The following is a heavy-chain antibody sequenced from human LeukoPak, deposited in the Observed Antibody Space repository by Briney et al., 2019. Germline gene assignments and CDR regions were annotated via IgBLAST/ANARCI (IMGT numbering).Heavy chain of an antibody. CDR3: ARVPNDYSDYVAY. J-gene: IGHJ4*02. D-gene: IGHD4-11*01. CDR1: GFSFDTYS. Sequence: HPEGSLRLSCAASGFSFDTYSMNWIRQAPGKGLEWVAYISFSSTTIFYADFVKGRFTISRDNAQNSLFLQISSLRAEDTAVYFCARVPNDYSDYVAYWGQGTLVTVSS. CDR2: ISFSSTTI. V-gene: IGHV3-48*04.